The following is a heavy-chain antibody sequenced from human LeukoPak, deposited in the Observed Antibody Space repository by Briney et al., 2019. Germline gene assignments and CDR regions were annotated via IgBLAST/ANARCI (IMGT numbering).Heavy chain of an antibody. CDR3: ARDRDVVWALTTVRGDFDI. J-gene: IGHJ3*02. CDR1: GYTFTSYG. V-gene: IGHV1-18*01. Sequence: ASVKVSCKASGYTFTSYGISWVRQAPGQGLEWMGWIGVYNGNTNYAQKFQGRVTMTTDTPTSTAYMELRSLRSDDTAVYYCARDRDVVWALTTVRGDFDIWGQGTMVTVSS. D-gene: IGHD4-17*01. CDR2: IGVYNGNT.